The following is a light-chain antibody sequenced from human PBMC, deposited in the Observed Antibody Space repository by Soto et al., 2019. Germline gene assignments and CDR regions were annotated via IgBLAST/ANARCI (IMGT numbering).Light chain of an antibody. CDR2: DVT. CDR3: SSYTSSSTLDFV. Sequence: QSVLTQPASVSGSLGQSITISCTGTSSGIGGYNYVSWYQHHPGKAPKLMIYDVTNRPSGVSSRFSGSKSGNRASLTISGLLAEDEADYYCSSYTSSSTLDFVFGTGTKVTVL. V-gene: IGLV2-14*01. CDR1: SSGIGGYNY. J-gene: IGLJ1*01.